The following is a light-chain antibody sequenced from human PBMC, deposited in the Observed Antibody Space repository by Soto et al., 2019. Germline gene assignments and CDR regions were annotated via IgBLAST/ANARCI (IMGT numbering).Light chain of an antibody. CDR2: DVN. CDR1: SSDVGNYNY. Sequence: QSVLTQPRSVSGSPGQSVTISCTGTSSDVGNYNYVSWYQQHPGKAPKVMIYDVNKWPSGVPDRFSGSKSGNTASLTISGLQAEHEADYYCCSYAGSYTWVFGGGTKVTVL. V-gene: IGLV2-11*01. CDR3: CSYAGSYTWV. J-gene: IGLJ3*02.